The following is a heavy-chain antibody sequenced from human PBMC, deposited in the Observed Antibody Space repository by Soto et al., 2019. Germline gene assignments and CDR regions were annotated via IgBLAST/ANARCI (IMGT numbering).Heavy chain of an antibody. D-gene: IGHD3-22*01. Sequence: GASVKVSCKVSGYTLTELSMHWVRQAPGKGLEWMGGFDPEDGETIYAQKFQGRVTMTEDTSTDTAYMELSSLRSEDTVVYYCATGEGIFDSSGYHFDYWGQGTLVTVSS. V-gene: IGHV1-24*01. CDR2: FDPEDGET. CDR1: GYTLTELS. CDR3: ATGEGIFDSSGYHFDY. J-gene: IGHJ4*02.